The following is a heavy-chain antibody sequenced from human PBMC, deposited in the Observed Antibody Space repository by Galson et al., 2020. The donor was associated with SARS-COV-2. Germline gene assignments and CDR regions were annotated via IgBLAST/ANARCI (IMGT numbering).Heavy chain of an antibody. J-gene: IGHJ4*02. Sequence: GESLKISCAASGFTFSSYSMNWVRQAPGKGLEWISYISSSSRTIYYADSVKGRFTISRDNAKNSLYLQMNSLRAEDTAVYYCARVVSGSYFDYWCQGTLVTVSS. CDR3: ARVVSGSYFDY. V-gene: IGHV3-48*01. D-gene: IGHD2-21*02. CDR2: ISSSSRTI. CDR1: GFTFSSYS.